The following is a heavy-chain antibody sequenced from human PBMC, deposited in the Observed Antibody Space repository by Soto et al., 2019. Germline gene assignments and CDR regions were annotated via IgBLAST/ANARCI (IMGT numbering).Heavy chain of an antibody. CDR3: ARVPHSTTSYYDYPSGMDV. CDR2: INAGNGNT. J-gene: IGHJ6*02. Sequence: GASVKVSCKASGYTLTSYAMHWVRQAPGQRLEWMGWINAGNGNTKYSQKFQGRVTITRDTSASTAYLEWSSLKASDSGVYYCARVPHSTTSYYDYPSGMDVWGQGTTVTVSS. V-gene: IGHV1-3*01. CDR1: GYTLTSYA. D-gene: IGHD2-2*01.